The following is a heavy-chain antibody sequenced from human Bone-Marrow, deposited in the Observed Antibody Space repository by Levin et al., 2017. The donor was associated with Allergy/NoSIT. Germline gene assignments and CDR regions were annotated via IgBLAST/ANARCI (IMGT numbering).Heavy chain of an antibody. D-gene: IGHD1-1*01. Sequence: PGESLKISCKASGYTFTSYDINWVRQATGQGPEWMAWMNPDSGNVGYYAQKFQGRVTMTWDTSISTAYFELSSLRSEDTAVYYCARRMGTGIDYFDYWGQGTLVTVSS. CDR1: GYTFTSYD. V-gene: IGHV1-8*01. CDR3: ARRMGTGIDYFDY. J-gene: IGHJ4*02. CDR2: MNPDSGNV.